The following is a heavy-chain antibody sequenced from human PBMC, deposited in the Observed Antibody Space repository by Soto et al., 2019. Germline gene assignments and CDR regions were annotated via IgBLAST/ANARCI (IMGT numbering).Heavy chain of an antibody. V-gene: IGHV5-51*01. CDR2: IYPGDSDT. D-gene: IGHD6-19*01. CDR3: ARGRTGYTSGWYLDF. Sequence: PGESLKISCKGFGYSFTFHWIAWVRQTPGKGLEWMGLIYPGDSDTRYNPSFRGQVTISADKSITTAYLHWSSLKASDTAVYYCARGRTGYTSGWYLDFWGQGTPVTVSS. CDR1: GYSFTFHW. J-gene: IGHJ4*02.